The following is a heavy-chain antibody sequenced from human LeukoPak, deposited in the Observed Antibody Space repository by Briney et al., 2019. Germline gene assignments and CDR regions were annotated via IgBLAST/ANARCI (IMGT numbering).Heavy chain of an antibody. Sequence: ASVKVSCKSSGYTFTDYYMHWVRQAPGQGFEWMGWINPNDGDTNYAQKFQGGVTMTRDTSISTAHMEVSRLRSDDTAVYYCARANFLYCSSSTCLFDYWGQGTLVTVSS. CDR1: GYTFTDYY. CDR2: INPNDGDT. V-gene: IGHV1-2*02. J-gene: IGHJ4*02. D-gene: IGHD2-2*01. CDR3: ARANFLYCSSSTCLFDY.